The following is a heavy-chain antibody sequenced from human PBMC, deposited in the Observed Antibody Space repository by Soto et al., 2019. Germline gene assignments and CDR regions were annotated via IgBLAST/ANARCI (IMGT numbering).Heavy chain of an antibody. CDR3: ARTHIAATPRAWFDP. J-gene: IGHJ5*02. CDR2: IYPSDSDT. Sequence: GESLKISCKASGYTFTNDWIGWVRQMPGKGLEWMGIIYPSDSDTRYNPSFQGQVTISVDKSISTAYLQWSSLKASDTAMYYRARTHIAATPRAWFDPWGQGTLVTVSS. CDR1: GYTFTNDW. V-gene: IGHV5-51*01. D-gene: IGHD5-12*01.